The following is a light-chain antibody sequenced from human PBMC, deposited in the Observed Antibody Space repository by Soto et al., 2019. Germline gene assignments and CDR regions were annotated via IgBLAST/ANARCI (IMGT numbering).Light chain of an antibody. V-gene: IGLV2-11*01. J-gene: IGLJ3*02. CDR2: DVS. CDR1: SSDVGGYNY. CDR3: CSYAGSPWV. Sequence: QSALTQPRSVSGSPGQSVTISCTGTSSDVGGYNYVSWYQQHPGKAPKLMIYDVSKRPSGVPDRFSGSKSGNTASLTISGLQAEEEADYYCCSYAGSPWVFGGGTQLTVL.